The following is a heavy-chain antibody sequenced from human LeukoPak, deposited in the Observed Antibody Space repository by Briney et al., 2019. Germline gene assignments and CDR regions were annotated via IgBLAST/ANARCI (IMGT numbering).Heavy chain of an antibody. D-gene: IGHD2-2*01. CDR1: GFTFGPYT. CDR3: AKGVVVVPAAASSH. V-gene: IGHV3-48*04. Sequence: GGSLRLSCAASGFTFGPYTMNWVRQAPGKGLEWVSYISSSSDTIYYADSVKGRFTISRDNAKNSLYLQMNSLRAEDTAVYYCAKGVVVVPAAASSHWGQGTLVTVSS. CDR2: ISSSSDTI. J-gene: IGHJ4*02.